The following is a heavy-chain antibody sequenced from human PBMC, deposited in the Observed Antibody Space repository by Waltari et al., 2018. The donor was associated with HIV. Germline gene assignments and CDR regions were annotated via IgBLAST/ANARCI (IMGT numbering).Heavy chain of an antibody. D-gene: IGHD2-21*02. CDR1: GYTFTYRY. J-gene: IGHJ5*02. Sequence: QMQLVQSGAEVKKTGSSVKVSCKASGYTFTYRYLHWGRQAPGQALEWMGWITPFNCNTNYAQKFQDRVSITRDRSMSTAYMELSSLRSEDTAMYYCATCGGDCPEGWFDPWGQGTLVTVSS. V-gene: IGHV1-45*02. CDR2: ITPFNCNT. CDR3: ATCGGDCPEGWFDP.